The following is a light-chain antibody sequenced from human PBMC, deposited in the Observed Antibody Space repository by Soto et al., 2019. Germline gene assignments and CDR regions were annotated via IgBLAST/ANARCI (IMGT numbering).Light chain of an antibody. CDR2: DTS. Sequence: DIVLTQSPATLSLSPGERATLYCGASQRVSGGFLAWYQQKPGLAPRLILYDTSFRATGIPDRFSGSGSGTDFTLTITRLEPEDSAAYFCQQYTGPPTTFGQGTRLEIK. CDR1: QRVSGGF. CDR3: QQYTGPPTT. J-gene: IGKJ5*01. V-gene: IGKV3D-20*01.